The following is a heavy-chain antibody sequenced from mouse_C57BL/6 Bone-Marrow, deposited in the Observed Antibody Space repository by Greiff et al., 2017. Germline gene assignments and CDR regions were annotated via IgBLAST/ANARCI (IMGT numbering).Heavy chain of an antibody. V-gene: IGHV1-55*01. D-gene: IGHD1-1*02. J-gene: IGHJ2*01. CDR3: ARRWDYFDY. CDR2: IYPGSGST. Sequence: QVHVKQPGAELVKPGASVKMSCKASGYTFTSHWITWVKQRPGQGLEWIGDIYPGSGSTNYNEKFKSKATLTVDTSSSTAYMQLSSLTSEDAAVYYCARRWDYFDYWGQGTTLTVSS. CDR1: GYTFTSHW.